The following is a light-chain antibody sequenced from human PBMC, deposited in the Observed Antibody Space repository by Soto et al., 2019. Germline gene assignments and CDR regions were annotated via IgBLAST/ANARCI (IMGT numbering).Light chain of an antibody. CDR3: QQYNHWPPLN. CDR1: QSVGRN. V-gene: IGKV3-15*01. Sequence: EIVMTQSPATLSVSPGERATLSCRASQSVGRNLAWYQQKPGQAPRLLIYGASTRATGIPARFSGSGSGTEFPLTISSLQSEDFAIYSCQQYNHWPPLNFGGGTKVEIK. CDR2: GAS. J-gene: IGKJ4*01.